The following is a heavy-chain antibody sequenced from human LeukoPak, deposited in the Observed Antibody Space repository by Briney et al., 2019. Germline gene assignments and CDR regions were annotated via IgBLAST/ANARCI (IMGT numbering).Heavy chain of an antibody. J-gene: IGHJ4*02. D-gene: IGHD2-15*01. V-gene: IGHV3-30*18. CDR2: ISYDGGNK. CDR3: AKAGGYCSAGTCYSNF. CDR1: GFTFSDYA. Sequence: GGSLRLSCAAPGFTFSDYAIHWVRQAPGKGLEWVAIISYDGGNKYYTDSVRGRFTISRDSSKNTLYLQMNSLRAEDTAVYYCAKAGGYCSAGTCYSNFWGQGTLVTVSS.